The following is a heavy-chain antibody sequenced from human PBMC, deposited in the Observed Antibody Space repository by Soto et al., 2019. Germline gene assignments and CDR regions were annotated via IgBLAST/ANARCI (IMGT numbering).Heavy chain of an antibody. D-gene: IGHD6-13*01. V-gene: IGHV3-30*18. CDR3: AKDLNIAAPQKNYYGMDV. CDR2: ISYDGSNK. J-gene: IGHJ6*02. Sequence: GESLKISCAASGFTFSSYGMHWVRQAPGKGLEWVAVISYDGSNKYYADSVKGRFTISRDNSKNTLYLQMNSLRAEDTAVYYCAKDLNIAAPQKNYYGMDVWGQGTTVTVSS. CDR1: GFTFSSYG.